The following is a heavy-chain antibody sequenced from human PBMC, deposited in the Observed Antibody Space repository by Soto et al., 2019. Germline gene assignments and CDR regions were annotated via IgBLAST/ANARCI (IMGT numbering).Heavy chain of an antibody. CDR3: AIFRGHHKELFDY. V-gene: IGHV4-4*02. Sequence: SETLSLTCAVSGGSISSSNWWSWVRQPPGKGLEWIGEIYHSGSTNYNPSLKSRVTISVDKSKNQFSLKLSSVTAADTAVYYCAIFRGHHKELFDYWGQGTLVTVS. D-gene: IGHD3-9*01. CDR2: IYHSGST. J-gene: IGHJ5*01. CDR1: GGSISSSNW.